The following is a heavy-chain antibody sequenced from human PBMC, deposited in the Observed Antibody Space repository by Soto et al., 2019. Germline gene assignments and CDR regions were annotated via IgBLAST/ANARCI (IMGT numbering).Heavy chain of an antibody. V-gene: IGHV1-18*01. Sequence: ASVNVSCKASGYTFTSYGISWVRQAPGQGLEWMGWISAYNGNTNYAQKLQGRVTMTTDTSTSTAYMELRSLRSDDTAVYYCARDLYDFWSGYPTAVRGNWFDPWGQGTLVTVSS. J-gene: IGHJ5*02. D-gene: IGHD3-3*01. CDR3: ARDLYDFWSGYPTAVRGNWFDP. CDR1: GYTFTSYG. CDR2: ISAYNGNT.